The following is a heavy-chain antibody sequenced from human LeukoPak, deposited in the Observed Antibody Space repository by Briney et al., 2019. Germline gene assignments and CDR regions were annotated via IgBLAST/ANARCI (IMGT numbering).Heavy chain of an antibody. Sequence: RSLRLSCAGSGFTFSNAWMSWVRQAPGKGLEWVGRIKSKPAAGTIDYAAPVKGRFTISRDDSKNMVYLQMSSLKTEDTAVYYCTTVRGYYASGDWGQGTLVTVSS. CDR2: IKSKPAAGTI. CDR3: TTVRGYYASGD. D-gene: IGHD3-10*01. V-gene: IGHV3-15*01. CDR1: GFTFSNAW. J-gene: IGHJ4*02.